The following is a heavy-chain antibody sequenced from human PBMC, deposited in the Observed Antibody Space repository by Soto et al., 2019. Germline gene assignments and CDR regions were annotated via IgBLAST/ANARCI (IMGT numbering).Heavy chain of an antibody. J-gene: IGHJ4*02. CDR3: AKDDVSGDGLWLVSD. Sequence: QAVGSLRLSCVASGFSFNKYAMIWVRQAPGKGQEWVSGITGSGSSIQYTASAKGRFTISRDNSKNTVYLQMDYLRAEDTAMYYCAKDDVSGDGLWLVSDWGQGTPVTVSS. V-gene: IGHV3-23*01. D-gene: IGHD2-21*02. CDR1: GFSFNKYA. CDR2: ITGSGSSI.